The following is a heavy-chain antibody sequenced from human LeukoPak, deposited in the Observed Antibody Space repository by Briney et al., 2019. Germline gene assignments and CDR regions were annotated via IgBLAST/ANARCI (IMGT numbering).Heavy chain of an antibody. J-gene: IGHJ4*02. D-gene: IGHD3-10*01. CDR1: GYTFTSYY. CDR3: ARDHEYYYGSGSYYPGGCDY. Sequence: ASVKVSCKSSGYTFTSYYMQWVRQAPGQGLEWMGIINPSHSSTSNAQKFQGRVTMTRDTSTSTVYMELSSLRSEDTAGYYCARDHEYYYGSGSYYPGGCDYWGQGTLVAVSS. CDR2: INPSHSST. V-gene: IGHV1-46*01.